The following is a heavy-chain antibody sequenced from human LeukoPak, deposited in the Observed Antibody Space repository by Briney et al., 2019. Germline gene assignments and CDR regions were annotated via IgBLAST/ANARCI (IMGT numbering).Heavy chain of an antibody. CDR1: GFTFSSYW. CDR3: ARRVYGAYDAFDI. Sequence: PGGSLRLSCAASGFTFSSYWMHWVRQAPGKGLVWVSRINSDGGTTTYADSVKGRFTISRDNAKSTLYLQMNSLRIEDTAVYYCARRVYGAYDAFDIWGQGTMVTVSS. D-gene: IGHD4-17*01. CDR2: INSDGGTT. V-gene: IGHV3-74*01. J-gene: IGHJ3*02.